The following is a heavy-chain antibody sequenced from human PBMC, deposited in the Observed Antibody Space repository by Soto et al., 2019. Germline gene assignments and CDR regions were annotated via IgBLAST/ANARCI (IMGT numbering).Heavy chain of an antibody. D-gene: IGHD2-2*01. CDR3: ARGGPYQLLSDFDY. CDR2: ISNNGVST. Sequence: PGGSLRLSCVASGFSFINYAMHWVLQAPGKGLEYVSAISNNGVSTYYANSVKGRFIISRDNSKNMLYLQMGSLRAEDMAVYYCARGGPYQLLSDFDYWGQGTLVTVSS. CDR1: GFSFINYA. V-gene: IGHV3-64*01. J-gene: IGHJ4*02.